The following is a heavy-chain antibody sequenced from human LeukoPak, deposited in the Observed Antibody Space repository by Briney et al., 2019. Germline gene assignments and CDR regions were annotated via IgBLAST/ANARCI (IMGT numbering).Heavy chain of an antibody. CDR1: GFTFSDYY. V-gene: IGHV3-11*01. CDR2: ISSSGSSI. Sequence: PGGSLRLSCAASGFTFSDYYMSWIRQTPGKGLEWVSHISSSGSSIYYADSVKGRFTISRDNAKNSLYRQVNSLRAEDTAVYYCARHDFVDTAIVDYWGQGTLVTVSS. D-gene: IGHD5-18*01. CDR3: ARHDFVDTAIVDY. J-gene: IGHJ4*02.